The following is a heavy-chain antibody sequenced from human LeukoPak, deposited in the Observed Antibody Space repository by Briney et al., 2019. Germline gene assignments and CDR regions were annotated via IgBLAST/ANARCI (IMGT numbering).Heavy chain of an antibody. J-gene: IGHJ4*02. CDR1: GHTFTSYY. V-gene: IGHV1-2*02. D-gene: IGHD3-22*01. CDR2: INPNSGGT. CDR3: ARDPYDSSGYLTYFDY. Sequence: ASVKVSCKASGHTFTSYYMHWVRQAPGQGLEWMGWINPNSGGTNYARKFQGRVTMTRDTSISTAYMELSRLRSDDTAVYYCARDPYDSSGYLTYFDYWGQGTLVTVSS.